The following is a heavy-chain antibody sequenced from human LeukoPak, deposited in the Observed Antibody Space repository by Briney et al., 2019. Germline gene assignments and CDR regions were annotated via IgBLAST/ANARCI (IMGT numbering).Heavy chain of an antibody. Sequence: PGGSLRLSCAASGFTFSSYYMNWVRQAPGKGLEWVSSISGTSDYIFYAGSVRGRFTISRDNAENSLYLQMNSLRAEDTAVYYCAPGGPHGFDPWGQGTLVTVSS. D-gene: IGHD3-10*01. CDR1: GFTFSSYY. J-gene: IGHJ5*02. CDR2: ISGTSDYI. CDR3: APGGPHGFDP. V-gene: IGHV3-21*01.